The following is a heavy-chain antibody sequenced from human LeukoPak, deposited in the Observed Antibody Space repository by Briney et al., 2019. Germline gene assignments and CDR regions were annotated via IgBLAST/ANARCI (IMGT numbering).Heavy chain of an antibody. CDR1: GGTFISYA. V-gene: IGHV1-69*05. J-gene: IGHJ4*02. CDR2: IIPIFGTA. CDR3: ARERSGSYEGFAY. Sequence: SVKVSCKASGGTFISYAISGVGQAAGQGLEWRGGIIPIFGTANYAQKFQGRVTITTDESTSTAYMELRSLSSADTAVYSCARERSGSYEGFAYWGQGTLVTVSS. D-gene: IGHD1-26*01.